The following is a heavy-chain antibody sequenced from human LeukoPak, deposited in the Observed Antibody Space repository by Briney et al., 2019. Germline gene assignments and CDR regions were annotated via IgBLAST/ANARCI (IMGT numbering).Heavy chain of an antibody. CDR3: ARDLVTVTKGFDI. Sequence: SETLSLTCAVSADSFSSHYGTWIRQAPGKGLEWIGYISYIGSTNYNPSRKSRVTISIDTSKNQFALKLSSVTAADTAVYYCARDLVTVTKGFDIWGQGTMVSVSS. V-gene: IGHV4-59*11. J-gene: IGHJ3*02. D-gene: IGHD4-17*01. CDR2: ISYIGST. CDR1: ADSFSSHY.